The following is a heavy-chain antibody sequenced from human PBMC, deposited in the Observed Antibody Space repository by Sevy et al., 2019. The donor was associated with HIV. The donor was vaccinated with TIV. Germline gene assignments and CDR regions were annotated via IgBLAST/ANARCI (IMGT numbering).Heavy chain of an antibody. D-gene: IGHD3-16*01. Sequence: GGSLRLSCAGSGFSITSYWMHWVRQAPGKGLVWVSRMNEDGSVTNHADSVRGRFTISGDNAKNTLYRQMNSLRVEDTAVYYCVKDFGGPTDYWGQGTLVTVSS. CDR1: GFSITSYW. CDR2: MNEDGSVT. J-gene: IGHJ4*02. CDR3: VKDFGGPTDY. V-gene: IGHV3-74*01.